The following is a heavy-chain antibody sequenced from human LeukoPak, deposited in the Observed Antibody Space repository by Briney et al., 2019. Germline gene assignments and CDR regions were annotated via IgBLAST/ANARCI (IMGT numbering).Heavy chain of an antibody. V-gene: IGHV3-74*01. J-gene: IGHJ4*02. CDR3: ARDGSGSIDLDH. D-gene: IGHD3-3*01. Sequence: GGSLRLSCSASGLTYSAYWMHWVRQAPGKGLVWVSYVDNDGRGTAYVDSVKGRFTISRGNAKNTVYLQMNSLRVDDTAVYYCARDGSGSIDLDHWGQGTLVTVSS. CDR2: VDNDGRGT. CDR1: GLTYSAYW.